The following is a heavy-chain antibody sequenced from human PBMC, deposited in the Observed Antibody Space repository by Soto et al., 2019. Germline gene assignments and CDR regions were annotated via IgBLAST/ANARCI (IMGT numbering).Heavy chain of an antibody. CDR2: IYSGGTT. Sequence: GGSLRLSCAASGFTVSSSYMSWVRQAPGKGLEWVSVIYSGGTTYYVDSVKGRFTISRDNSKNTLYLQMNSLTAEDTAVYYCAKEDNYYDSSGYYLEYFHHWGQGTLVAVSS. V-gene: IGHV3-66*01. J-gene: IGHJ1*01. CDR1: GFTVSSSY. CDR3: AKEDNYYDSSGYYLEYFHH. D-gene: IGHD3-22*01.